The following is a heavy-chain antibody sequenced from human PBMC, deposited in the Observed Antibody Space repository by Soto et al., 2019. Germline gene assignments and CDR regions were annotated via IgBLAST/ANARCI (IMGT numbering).Heavy chain of an antibody. D-gene: IGHD6-19*01. CDR2: ISAHGGGT. J-gene: IGHJ5*02. CDR1: GFTFSNYA. Sequence: GGSLRLSCAVSGFTFSNYAMSWVRQAPGKGLDWVAAISAHGGGTYYAGSVTGRFTISRDNSQDTLYLQMNSLRAEDTGIYYCARGDRSSGWNPWGLGTLVTVSS. CDR3: ARGDRSSGWNP. V-gene: IGHV3-23*01.